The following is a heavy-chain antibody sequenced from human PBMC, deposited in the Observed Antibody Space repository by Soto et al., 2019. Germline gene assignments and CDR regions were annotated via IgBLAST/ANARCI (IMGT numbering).Heavy chain of an antibody. CDR3: ARDLILATSTMHDAFDI. Sequence: AASVKVSCKASGYTFTSYGISWVRQAPGQGLEWMGWISAHNGDTKYAQKFQGRVTMTTDTSANTAYMEVRSLRSDDTAVYYCARDLILATSTMHDAFDIWGPGTLVTVSS. V-gene: IGHV1-18*04. CDR1: GYTFTSYG. J-gene: IGHJ3*02. D-gene: IGHD6-25*01. CDR2: ISAHNGDT.